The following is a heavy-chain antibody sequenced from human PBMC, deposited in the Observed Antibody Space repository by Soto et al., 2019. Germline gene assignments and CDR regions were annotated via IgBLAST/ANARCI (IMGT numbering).Heavy chain of an antibody. Sequence: QVQLVQSGAEVKKPGASVKVSCKVSGYTLTELSMHWVRQAPGKGLEWMGGFDPEDGETIYAQKFQGRVTMTEDTSTHAAYMELSSLRSEDRAVYYCATRVMVVVVAATRGPEDAGAFDIWGQGTMVTVSS. CDR2: FDPEDGET. CDR3: ATRVMVVVVAATRGPEDAGAFDI. J-gene: IGHJ3*02. CDR1: GYTLTELS. D-gene: IGHD2-15*01. V-gene: IGHV1-24*01.